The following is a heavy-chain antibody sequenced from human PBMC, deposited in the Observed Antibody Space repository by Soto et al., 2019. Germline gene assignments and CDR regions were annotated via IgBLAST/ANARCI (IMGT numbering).Heavy chain of an antibody. D-gene: IGHD1-26*01. Sequence: QVHLVESGGGVVQPGRSLRLSCGASGFTFSNYGMHWVRQAPGKGLEWVAFISYDGSNKYYVDSVKGRFTISRDNSKNTLYLQINSLRAEDTAVHYCAGGKYYFDYCGQGALVTVSS. CDR2: ISYDGSNK. CDR1: GFTFSNYG. CDR3: AGGKYYFDY. V-gene: IGHV3-33*01. J-gene: IGHJ4*02.